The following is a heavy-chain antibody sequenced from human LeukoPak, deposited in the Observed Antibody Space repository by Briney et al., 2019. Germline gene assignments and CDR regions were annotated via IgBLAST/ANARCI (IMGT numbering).Heavy chain of an antibody. CDR3: ARDLRIAAAGTYYYYYMDV. J-gene: IGHJ6*03. Sequence: ASVKVSCKASGGTFSYYAITWVRQAPGEGLEWVGLIIPIFDTTNYAQKFQDRVTITADESTSTAYMELTSLRSEDTAVYYCARDLRIAAAGTYYYYYMDVWGKGTTVTVSS. D-gene: IGHD6-13*01. CDR2: IIPIFDTT. V-gene: IGHV1-69*13. CDR1: GGTFSYYA.